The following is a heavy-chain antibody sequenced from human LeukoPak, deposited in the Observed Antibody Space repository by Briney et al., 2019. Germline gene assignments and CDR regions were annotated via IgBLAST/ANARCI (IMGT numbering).Heavy chain of an antibody. CDR3: ATYTHWVAGDV. V-gene: IGHV3-7*01. J-gene: IGHJ6*02. D-gene: IGHD3-16*01. CDR2: MNQDGSEK. CDR1: GFTFSTYW. Sequence: GGSLRLSCAASGFTFSTYWMSWVRQAPGKGLEWVANMNQDGSEKAYVDSVKGRFAISRDNARNSLYLQMSSLRAEDTAVYYCATYTHWVAGDVWGQGTTVTVSS.